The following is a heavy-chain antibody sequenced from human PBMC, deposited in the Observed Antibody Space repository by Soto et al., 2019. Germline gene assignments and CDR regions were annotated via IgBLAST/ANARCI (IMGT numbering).Heavy chain of an antibody. Sequence: EVQLVESGGGLVQPGGSLRLSCAAPGFTFSSDSMNWVRQAPGKGLEWVSYISSSSSTIYYADSVKGRFTISRDNAKNSLYLQMNSLRDEYTAVYYCARDSHVLRYFDWLSNWFDPWGQGTLVTVSS. J-gene: IGHJ5*02. CDR3: ARDSHVLRYFDWLSNWFDP. V-gene: IGHV3-48*02. CDR2: ISSSSSTI. D-gene: IGHD3-9*01. CDR1: GFTFSSDS.